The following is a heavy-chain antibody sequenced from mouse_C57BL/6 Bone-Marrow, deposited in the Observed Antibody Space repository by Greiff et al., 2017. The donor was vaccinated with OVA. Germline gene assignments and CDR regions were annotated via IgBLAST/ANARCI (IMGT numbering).Heavy chain of an antibody. CDR1: GYTFTSYW. J-gene: IGHJ2*01. CDR3: ARSRWGLYYDYTSGY. CDR2: IYPGSGST. V-gene: IGHV1-55*01. D-gene: IGHD2-4*01. Sequence: VQLQQSGAELVKPGASVKMSCKASGYTFTSYWITWVKQRPGQGLEWIGDIYPGSGSTNYNEKFKSKATLTVDTSSSTAYMQLSSLTSEDSAVYYCARSRWGLYYDYTSGYWGQGTTLTVSS.